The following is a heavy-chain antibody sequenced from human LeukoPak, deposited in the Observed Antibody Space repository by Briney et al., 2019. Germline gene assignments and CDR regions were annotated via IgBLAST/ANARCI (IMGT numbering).Heavy chain of an antibody. CDR1: GFTFSSYS. CDR2: ISSSSSYI. V-gene: IGHV3-21*04. CDR3: ARDILGRDGYRYYDY. J-gene: IGHJ4*02. D-gene: IGHD5-24*01. Sequence: PGGSLRLSCAASGFTFSSYSMNWVRQAPGKGLEWVSSISSSSSYIYYADSVKGRFTISRDNAKNSLYLQVNSLRAEDTAVYYCARDILGRDGYRYYDYWGQGTLVTVSS.